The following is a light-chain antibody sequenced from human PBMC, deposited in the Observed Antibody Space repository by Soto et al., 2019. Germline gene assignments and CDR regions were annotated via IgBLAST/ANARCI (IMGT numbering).Light chain of an antibody. V-gene: IGKV3-20*01. CDR1: QTLSINS. J-gene: IGKJ2*01. CDR2: AAS. Sequence: EIVLTQSPDTLSLSPGERATLFCRASQTLSINSLAWYQQKPGQAPRLLIYAASTRDTGIPDRFNGSGSGTDFTLTISRLEPEDFAVYYCQQFGTSPLYTFGQGTKLEIK. CDR3: QQFGTSPLYT.